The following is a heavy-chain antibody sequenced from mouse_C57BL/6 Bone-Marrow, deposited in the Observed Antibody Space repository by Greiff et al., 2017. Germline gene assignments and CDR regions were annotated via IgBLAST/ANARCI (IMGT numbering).Heavy chain of an antibody. J-gene: IGHJ1*03. V-gene: IGHV5-17*01. Sequence: EVKVVESGGGLVKPGGSLKLSCAASGFTFSDYGMHWVRQAPEKGLEWVAYISSGSSTIYYADTVKGRFTISRDNAKNTLFLQMTSLRSEYTAMYYCARTYGSLWYFDVWGTGTTVTVSS. CDR1: GFTFSDYG. CDR3: ARTYGSLWYFDV. CDR2: ISSGSSTI. D-gene: IGHD1-1*01.